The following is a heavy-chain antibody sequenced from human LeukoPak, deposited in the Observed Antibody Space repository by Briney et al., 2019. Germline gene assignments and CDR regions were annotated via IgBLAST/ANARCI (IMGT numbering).Heavy chain of an antibody. CDR1: GFTFTSYG. Sequence: GGTLRLSCAASGFTFTSYGMHRVRQAPGKGLEWGAVISYDGSNKYYADSVKGRFTIPRDNSKNTLYLQMNSLRAEDTAVYYCARSYDSSGSFDYWGQGTLVTVSS. J-gene: IGHJ4*02. D-gene: IGHD3-22*01. CDR2: ISYDGSNK. CDR3: ARSYDSSGSFDY. V-gene: IGHV3-30*03.